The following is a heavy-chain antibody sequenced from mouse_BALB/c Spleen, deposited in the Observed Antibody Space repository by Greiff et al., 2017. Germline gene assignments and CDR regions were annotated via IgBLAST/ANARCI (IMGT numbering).Heavy chain of an antibody. CDR2: IYPGSGST. V-gene: IGHV1S22*01. CDR1: GYTFTSYW. Sequence: LQQSGSELVRPGASVKLSCKASGYTFTSYWMHWVKQRPGQGLEWIGNIYPGSGSTNYDEKFKSKATLTVDTSSSTAYMQLSSLTSEDSAVYYCTKGRYDRYYAMDYWGQGTSVTVSS. J-gene: IGHJ4*01. D-gene: IGHD2-3*01. CDR3: TKGRYDRYYAMDY.